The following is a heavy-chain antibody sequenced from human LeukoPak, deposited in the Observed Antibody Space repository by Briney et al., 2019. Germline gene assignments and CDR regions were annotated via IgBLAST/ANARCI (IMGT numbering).Heavy chain of an antibody. J-gene: IGHJ4*02. V-gene: IGHV7-4-1*02. Sequence: ASVKVSCKASGYTFTSYAMNWVRQAPGQGLEWMGWINTNNGNPTYAQGFTGRFVFSLDTSVSTAYLQISSLKAEDTAVYYCARVAGGFLEDLIDYWGQGTLVTVSS. CDR3: ARVAGGFLEDLIDY. CDR2: INTNNGNP. D-gene: IGHD3-16*01. CDR1: GYTFTSYA.